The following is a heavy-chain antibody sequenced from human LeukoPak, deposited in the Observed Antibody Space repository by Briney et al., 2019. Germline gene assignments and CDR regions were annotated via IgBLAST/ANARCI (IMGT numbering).Heavy chain of an antibody. V-gene: IGHV5-10-1*01. Sequence: GESLKISCKGSGYSFTSYWIGWVRQMPGKGLEWMGRIDPSDSYTNHSPSFQGHVTISTDKSISTAYLQWNSLKASDTAMYYCARHGRYTAIEYFDYWGQGTLVTVSS. J-gene: IGHJ4*02. CDR3: ARHGRYTAIEYFDY. CDR2: IDPSDSYT. D-gene: IGHD5-18*01. CDR1: GYSFTSYW.